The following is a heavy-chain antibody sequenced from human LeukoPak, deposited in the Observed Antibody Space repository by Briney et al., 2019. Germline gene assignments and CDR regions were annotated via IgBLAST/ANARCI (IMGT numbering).Heavy chain of an antibody. D-gene: IGHD4-11*01. V-gene: IGHV3-21*01. Sequence: GGSLRLSCAASGFTFSSYSMNWVRQAPGKGLEWVSSTSSSSSYIYYADSVKGRFTISRGNAKNSLYLQMNSLRAEDTAVYYCARGSNYYGMDVWGQGTTVTVSS. J-gene: IGHJ6*02. CDR2: TSSSSSYI. CDR1: GFTFSSYS. CDR3: ARGSNYYGMDV.